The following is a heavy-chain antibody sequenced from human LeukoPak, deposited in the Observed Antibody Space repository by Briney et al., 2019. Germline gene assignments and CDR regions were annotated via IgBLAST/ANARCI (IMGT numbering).Heavy chain of an antibody. CDR1: GGSISSYY. CDR2: IYYSGST. CDR3: ARENFYYYDSSGYWYFDY. J-gene: IGHJ4*02. D-gene: IGHD3-22*01. Sequence: PSETLSLTCTVSGGSISSYYWSWIRQPPGKGLEWIGYIYYSGSTNYNPSLKSRVTISVDTSKNQFSLKLSSVTAADTAVYYCARENFYYYDSSGYWYFDYWGQGTLVTVSS. V-gene: IGHV4-59*12.